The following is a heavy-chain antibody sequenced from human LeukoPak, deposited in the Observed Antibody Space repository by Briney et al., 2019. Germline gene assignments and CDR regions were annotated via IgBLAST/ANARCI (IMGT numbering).Heavy chain of an antibody. CDR2: ISSSSSTI. Sequence: GGSLRLSCAASGFIFSSYSMNWVRQAPGKGLEWASYISSSSSTIYYADSVKGRFTISRDNAKNSLYLQINSLRAEDTAVYYCARDGGPRGGFDPWGQGTLVTVSS. J-gene: IGHJ5*02. V-gene: IGHV3-48*01. CDR1: GFIFSSYS. D-gene: IGHD3-16*01. CDR3: ARDGGPRGGFDP.